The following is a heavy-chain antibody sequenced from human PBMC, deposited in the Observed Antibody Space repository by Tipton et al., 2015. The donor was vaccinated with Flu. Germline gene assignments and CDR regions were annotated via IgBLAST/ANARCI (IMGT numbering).Heavy chain of an antibody. J-gene: IGHJ5*02. CDR2: IYYTGNT. Sequence: TLSLTCTVSGGSISSYSWSWIRQPPGRGLEWVGYIYYTGNTNYNPTLKSRVTISLDTFKSQLSLKLSSVTAADTAMSYCARIQVMVDTRDSWFDPWGRGTLVSVSS. V-gene: IGHV4-59*01. CDR3: ARIQVMVDTRDSWFDP. D-gene: IGHD2-8*01. CDR1: GGSISSYS.